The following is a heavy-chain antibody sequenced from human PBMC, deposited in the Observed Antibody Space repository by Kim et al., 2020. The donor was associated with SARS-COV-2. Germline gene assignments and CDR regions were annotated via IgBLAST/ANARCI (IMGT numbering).Heavy chain of an antibody. Sequence: GGSLRLSCAASGFTFDDYAMHWVRQAPGKGMEWVSLISWDGGSTYYADSVKGRFTISRDNSKNSLYLQMNSLRAEDTALYYCAKEGQQLVVTYAFDIWGQGTMVTVSS. CDR3: AKEGQQLVVTYAFDI. CDR1: GFTFDDYA. V-gene: IGHV3-43D*03. CDR2: ISWDGGST. D-gene: IGHD6-13*01. J-gene: IGHJ3*02.